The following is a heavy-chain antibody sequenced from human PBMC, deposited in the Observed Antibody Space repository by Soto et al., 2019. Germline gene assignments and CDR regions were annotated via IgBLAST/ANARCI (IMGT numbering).Heavy chain of an antibody. V-gene: IGHV3-48*02. CDR1: GFTFSSYS. J-gene: IGHJ4*02. CDR2: ISSSSSTI. D-gene: IGHD3-3*01. Sequence: EVQLVESGGGLVQPGGSLRLSCAASGFTFSSYSMNWVRQAPGKGLEWVSYISSSSSTIYYADSVKGRFTISRDNAKNSLYLQMNRLSDEETAVYYCARDGWSLGYWGQGTLVTVSS. CDR3: ARDGWSLGY.